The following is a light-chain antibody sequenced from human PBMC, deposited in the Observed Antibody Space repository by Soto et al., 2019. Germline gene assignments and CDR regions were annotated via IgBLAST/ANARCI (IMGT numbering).Light chain of an antibody. Sequence: IVLTQSPGILSLSPGERATLSCRASQSVSSNYLGWYQQKPGQAPRLLIYGTSSSATGIPDRFSGSGSGTDFTLTISRLEPEDFAVYYCQQYNSSPYTFGQGTKLEIK. CDR1: QSVSSNY. CDR3: QQYNSSPYT. J-gene: IGKJ2*01. V-gene: IGKV3-20*01. CDR2: GTS.